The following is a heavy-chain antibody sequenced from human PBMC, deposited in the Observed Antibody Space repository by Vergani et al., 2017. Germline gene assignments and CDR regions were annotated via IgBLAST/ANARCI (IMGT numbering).Heavy chain of an antibody. CDR2: IFYSGTT. V-gene: IGHV4-31*03. CDR3: ARDGYCSDTSCSTGIAWFDS. D-gene: IGHD2-2*02. CDR1: GDSISSDYY. J-gene: IGHJ5*01. Sequence: QVQLQESGPGLVKPSQTLSLTCTVSGDSISSDYYWTWIRQLPGKGLEWIGYIFYSGTTYYNPSLESRVTMSVDTSRNQFSLKQNSVPAADTAVYYCARDGYCSDTSCSTGIAWFDSWGQGTLVTVSS.